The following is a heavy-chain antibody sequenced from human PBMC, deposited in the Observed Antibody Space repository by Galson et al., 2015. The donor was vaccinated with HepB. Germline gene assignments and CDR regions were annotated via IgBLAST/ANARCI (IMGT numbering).Heavy chain of an antibody. CDR2: IWYDGGNK. V-gene: IGHV3-33*01. CDR3: VREQYGDDDAFDI. Sequence: QAPGKGLEWVGVIWYDGGNKYYSDSVKDRFTISRDNSKDRMHLEMNSLRAEDTAVYYCVREQYGDDDAFDIWGQGTMVTVSS. J-gene: IGHJ3*02. D-gene: IGHD4-17*01.